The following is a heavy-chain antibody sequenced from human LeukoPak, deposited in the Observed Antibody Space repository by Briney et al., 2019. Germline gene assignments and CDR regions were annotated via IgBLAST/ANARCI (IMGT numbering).Heavy chain of an antibody. CDR1: GFTFSSYW. D-gene: IGHD1-26*01. Sequence: GGSLRLSCAASGFTFSSYWMSWVRQAPGKGLEWVSNINQDGSEKYYVDSVRGRFTISRDNAKNSLCLQMDSLRAEDTAVYYCARVRVGTTNYFDYWGQGTLVTVSS. CDR2: INQDGSEK. V-gene: IGHV3-7*04. J-gene: IGHJ4*02. CDR3: ARVRVGTTNYFDY.